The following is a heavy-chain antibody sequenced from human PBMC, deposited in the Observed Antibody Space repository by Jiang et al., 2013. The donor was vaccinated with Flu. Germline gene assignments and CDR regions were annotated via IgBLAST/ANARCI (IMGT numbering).Heavy chain of an antibody. CDR2: IDPSDSYT. D-gene: IGHD5-12*01. J-gene: IGHJ4*02. V-gene: IGHV5-10-1*01. CDR1: GYSFTSYW. Sequence: GAEVKKPGESLRISCKGSGYSFTSYWISWVRQMPGKGLEWMGRIDPSDSYTNYSPSFQGHVTISADKSIGTAYLQWSSLKASDTAMYYCASRGGYDPNFDYWGQGTLVTVSS. CDR3: ASRGGYDPNFDY.